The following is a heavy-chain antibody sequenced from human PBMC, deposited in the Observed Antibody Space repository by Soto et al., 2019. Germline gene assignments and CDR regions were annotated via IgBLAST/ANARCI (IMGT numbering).Heavy chain of an antibody. J-gene: IGHJ5*02. Sequence: SETLSLTCTVSGGSISSSSYYWGWIRQPPGKGLEWIGSIYYSGSTYYNPSLKSRVTISVDTSKNQFSLKLSSVTAADTAVYYCARPRSQVATSFDPWGQGTLVTVSS. V-gene: IGHV4-39*01. D-gene: IGHD5-12*01. CDR2: IYYSGST. CDR3: ARPRSQVATSFDP. CDR1: GGSISSSSYY.